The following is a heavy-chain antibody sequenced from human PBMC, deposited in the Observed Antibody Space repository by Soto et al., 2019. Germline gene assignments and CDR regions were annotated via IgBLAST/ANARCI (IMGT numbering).Heavy chain of an antibody. V-gene: IGHV1-8*01. Sequence: QVQLVQSGAEVKKPGASVKVSCKASGYTFTSYDINWVRQATGQGLEYLGWMNPNSGNTGYVQKFQSRVTMTRDTSISPAYMELSSLRSEDTAVYFCARGVKSGAYSRWFDPWGQGTLVTVSS. CDR1: GYTFTSYD. CDR3: ARGVKSGAYSRWFDP. J-gene: IGHJ5*02. D-gene: IGHD4-17*01. CDR2: MNPNSGNT.